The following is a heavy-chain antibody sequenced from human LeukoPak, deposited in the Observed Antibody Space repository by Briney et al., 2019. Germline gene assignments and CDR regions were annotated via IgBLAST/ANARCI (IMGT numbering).Heavy chain of an antibody. V-gene: IGHV1-69*01. J-gene: IGHJ4*02. Sequence: GSSVKVSCMASGGTFSSYAISWVRQAPGQGLEWMGGIIPIFGTANYAQKFQGRVTITADESTSTAYMELSSLRSEDTALYYCARDLMVATGRPQPIDYWGQGTLVTVSS. CDR1: GGTFSSYA. CDR2: IIPIFGTA. CDR3: ARDLMVATGRPQPIDY. D-gene: IGHD2-8*01.